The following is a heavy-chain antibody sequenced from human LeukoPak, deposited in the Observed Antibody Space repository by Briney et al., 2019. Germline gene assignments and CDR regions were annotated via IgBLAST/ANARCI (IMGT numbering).Heavy chain of an antibody. CDR1: CGPFSGYY. CDR2: INHSGST. J-gene: IGHJ5*02. CDR3: ARGRAVPAAGPYNWFDP. V-gene: IGHV4-34*01. D-gene: IGHD2-2*01. Sequence: SETLSLICSVYCGPFSGYYWSWIRQPPGKGLEWIGEINHSGSTNYNPSLKSRVTISIDTSKNQFSLKLSSVTAADTAVYYCARGRAVPAAGPYNWFDPWGQGTLVTVSS.